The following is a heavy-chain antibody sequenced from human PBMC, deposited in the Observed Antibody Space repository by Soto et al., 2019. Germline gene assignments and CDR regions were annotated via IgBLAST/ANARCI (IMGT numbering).Heavy chain of an antibody. CDR2: INHSGST. CDR3: ARIRSGNRLYDYVWGSYQSPDY. Sequence: QVQLQQWGAGLLKPSETLSLTCAVYGGSFSGYYWSWIRQPPGKGLEWIGEINHSGSTNYNPSLKGRVTISVDTSKNQFSLKLSSVTAADTAVYYCARIRSGNRLYDYVWGSYQSPDYWGQGTLVTVSS. CDR1: GGSFSGYY. D-gene: IGHD3-16*02. J-gene: IGHJ4*02. V-gene: IGHV4-34*01.